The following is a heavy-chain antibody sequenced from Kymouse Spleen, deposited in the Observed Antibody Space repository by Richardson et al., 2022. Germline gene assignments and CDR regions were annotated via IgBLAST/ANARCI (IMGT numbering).Heavy chain of an antibody. CDR1: GFTFSSYS. D-gene: IGHD6-13*01. Sequence: EVQLVESGGGLVKPGGSLRLSCAASGFTFSSYSMNWVRQAPGKGLEWVSSISSSSSYIYYADSVKGRFTISRDNAKNSLYLQMNSLRAEDTAVYYCATPGYSSSWYRFDYWGQGTLVTVSS. CDR2: ISSSSSYI. J-gene: IGHJ4*02. CDR3: ATPGYSSSWYRFDY. V-gene: IGHV3-21*03.